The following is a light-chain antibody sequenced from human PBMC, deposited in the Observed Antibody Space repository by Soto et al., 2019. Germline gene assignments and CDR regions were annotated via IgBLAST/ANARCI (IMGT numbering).Light chain of an antibody. J-gene: IGKJ1*01. CDR1: QSLSTW. Sequence: DIQLTQSPSTLSASVGDRVTITCRASQSLSTWLAWYQQRPGKAPKLLIYKASTLESGVPSRFSGSGSGTEFTLTISSLQPDHVATYYCQLYNNYVPSWTFGPGTKVDIK. V-gene: IGKV1-5*03. CDR2: KAS. CDR3: QLYNNYVPSWT.